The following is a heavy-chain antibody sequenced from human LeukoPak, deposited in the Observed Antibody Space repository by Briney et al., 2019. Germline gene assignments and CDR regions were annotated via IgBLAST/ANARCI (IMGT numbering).Heavy chain of an antibody. Sequence: SETLSFTCTGSGGSISSYYWSWIRQPPGKGLEWIGYIYYSGSTNHNPSLKSRITISVDTAKNQFSLKLSSVTAADTAVYYCARGSAVPDYWGQGTLVTVSS. CDR2: IYYSGST. V-gene: IGHV4-59*01. CDR1: GGSISSYY. J-gene: IGHJ4*02. D-gene: IGHD6-19*01. CDR3: ARGSAVPDY.